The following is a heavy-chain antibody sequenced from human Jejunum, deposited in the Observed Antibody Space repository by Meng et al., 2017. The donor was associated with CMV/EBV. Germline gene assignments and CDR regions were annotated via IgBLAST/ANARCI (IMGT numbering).Heavy chain of an antibody. CDR3: SRVHPYYFGMDV. CDR2: IGVAGDT. V-gene: IGHV3-13*01. Sequence: AASGFTFSSYDMHWVRQATGKGLEWVSTIGVAGDTYSVGSVKGRFTISRETAKNSLYLQMNSLRAGDTAVYYCSRVHPYYFGMDVWGQGTTVTVSS. CDR1: GFTFSSYD. J-gene: IGHJ6*02.